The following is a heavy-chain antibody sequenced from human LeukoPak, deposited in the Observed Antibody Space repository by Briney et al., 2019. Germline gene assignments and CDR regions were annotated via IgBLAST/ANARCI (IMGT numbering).Heavy chain of an antibody. CDR1: GFTFSSYS. D-gene: IGHD3-10*01. CDR2: ISSSSSYI. CDR3: ARDSLVRGVIIKRAFDY. J-gene: IGHJ4*02. Sequence: GGSLRLSCAASGFTFSSYSMSWVRQAPGKGLEWVSSISSSSSYIYYADSVKGRFTISRDNSKNTLYLQMNSLRAEDTAVYYCARDSLVRGVIIKRAFDYWGQGTLVTVSS. V-gene: IGHV3-21*04.